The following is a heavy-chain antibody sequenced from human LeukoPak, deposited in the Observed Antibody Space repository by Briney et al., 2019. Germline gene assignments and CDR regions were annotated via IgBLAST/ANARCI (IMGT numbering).Heavy chain of an antibody. V-gene: IGHV4-34*01. CDR2: INHSGST. CDR3: ARAPISGGRLNWFDP. J-gene: IGHJ5*02. D-gene: IGHD2-15*01. CDR1: GGSFSGYY. Sequence: PSETLSLTCAVYGGSFSGYYWSWIRQPPGKGLEWIGEINHSGSTNYNPSLKSRDTITVDTSKNQFSLKLSSVTAADTAVYYCARAPISGGRLNWFDPWGQGTLVTVSS.